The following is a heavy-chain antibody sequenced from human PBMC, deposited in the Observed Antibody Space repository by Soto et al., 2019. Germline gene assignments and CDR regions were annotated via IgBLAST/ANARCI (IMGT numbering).Heavy chain of an antibody. V-gene: IGHV3-15*01. CDR3: STYATQPFGDGCPCYYVQTKIHDS. CDR1: GFSFSNVW. CDR2: IKSKSVGGTT. J-gene: IGHJ4*02. Sequence: EVQLVESGGGLVKPGGSLTLSCAASGFSFSNVWMSWVRQAPGKGLEWVGHIKSKSVGGTTDYIAPVKGRFTISRDDSKDTLFLYLNSLKIEDTAVYFCSTYATQPFGDGCPCYYVQTKIHDSWGQGILVTVSS. D-gene: IGHD3-10*02.